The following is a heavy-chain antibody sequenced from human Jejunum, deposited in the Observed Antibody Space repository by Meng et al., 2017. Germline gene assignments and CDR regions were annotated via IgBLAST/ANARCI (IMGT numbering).Heavy chain of an antibody. Sequence: SETLSLTCTVSGDSIDSTPYYWGWVRQPPGVGLEWLGTISHSGDTYYNPSLRSRVTISEDTSKNHLSLKVTAVTAADAAAYSCSRDQYASAWFFYWGQGELVTVSS. D-gene: IGHD2-2*01. V-gene: IGHV4-39*07. CDR3: SRDQYASAWFFY. CDR2: ISHSGDT. CDR1: GDSIDSTPYY. J-gene: IGHJ4*02.